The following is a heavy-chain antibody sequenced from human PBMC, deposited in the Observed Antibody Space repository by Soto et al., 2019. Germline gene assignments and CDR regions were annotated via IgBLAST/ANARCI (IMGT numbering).Heavy chain of an antibody. J-gene: IGHJ5*02. CDR2: IYYSGST. V-gene: IGHV4-59*01. CDR1: GGSISSYY. Sequence: QVQLQESGPGLVKPSETLSLTCTVSGGSISSYYWSWIRQPPGKGLEWIGCIYYSGSTNYNPSLKSRVTRSVDTSKNQFSLKLSSVTAADTAVYYCASDRRPDDFWSGYYNHNWFDPWGQGTLVTVSS. D-gene: IGHD3-3*01. CDR3: ASDRRPDDFWSGYYNHNWFDP.